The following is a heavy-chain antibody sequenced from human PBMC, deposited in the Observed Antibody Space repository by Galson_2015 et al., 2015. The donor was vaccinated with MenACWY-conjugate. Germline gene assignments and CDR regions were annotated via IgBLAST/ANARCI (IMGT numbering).Heavy chain of an antibody. CDR2: IYYSGST. V-gene: IGHV4-39*07. J-gene: IGHJ5*02. CDR1: GGSISSSSYY. D-gene: IGHD2-15*01. CDR3: ARDRIVVVVAATNWFDP. Sequence: SETLSLTCTVSGGSISSSSYYWGWLRQPPGKGLEWIGSIYYSGSTYYNPSLKSRVTISVDTSKNQFSLKLSSVTAADTAVYYCARDRIVVVVAATNWFDPWGQGTLVTVSS.